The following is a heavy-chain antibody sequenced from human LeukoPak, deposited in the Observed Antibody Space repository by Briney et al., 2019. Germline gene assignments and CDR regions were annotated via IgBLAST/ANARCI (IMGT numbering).Heavy chain of an antibody. V-gene: IGHV3-7*01. Sequence: GGSLRLSCAASGFTFSRSWMTWVRQAPGKGLECVANIKQDGSEKHYVDSVKGRFTISRDNGKNSLYLQMNSLRAEDTGVYYCARVEVGYFDYWGQGTLVTVS. CDR2: IKQDGSEK. J-gene: IGHJ4*02. CDR1: GFTFSRSW. CDR3: ARVEVGYFDY.